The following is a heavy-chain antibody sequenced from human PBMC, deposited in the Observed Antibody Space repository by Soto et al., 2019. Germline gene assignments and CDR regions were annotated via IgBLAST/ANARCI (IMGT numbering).Heavy chain of an antibody. Sequence: PGGSLRLSCAASGFTFSSYWMNWVRQAPGKGLEWVANIKEDGGDKHYVDSVKGRFTISRDNAKNSLFLQMNSLRAEDTAVYYCVTDRDYSKDYWGQGTLVTVSS. CDR2: IKEDGGDK. D-gene: IGHD4-4*01. V-gene: IGHV3-7*01. CDR3: VTDRDYSKDY. CDR1: GFTFSSYW. J-gene: IGHJ4*02.